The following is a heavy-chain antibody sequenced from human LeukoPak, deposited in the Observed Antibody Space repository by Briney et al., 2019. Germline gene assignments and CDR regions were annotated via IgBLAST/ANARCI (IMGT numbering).Heavy chain of an antibody. CDR3: ATYSSSWHAIDY. D-gene: IGHD6-13*01. Sequence: GGSLRLSCAASGFTFSSYWMHWVRQAPGKGLVLVSRINSDGSSTSYADSVKGRFTISRDNAKNTLYLQMNSLRGEDTAVYYCATYSSSWHAIDYWGQGTLVTVSS. J-gene: IGHJ4*02. CDR2: INSDGSST. V-gene: IGHV3-74*01. CDR1: GFTFSSYW.